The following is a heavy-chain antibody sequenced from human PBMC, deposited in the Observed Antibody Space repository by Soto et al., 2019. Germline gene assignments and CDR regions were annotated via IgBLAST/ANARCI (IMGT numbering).Heavy chain of an antibody. CDR3: ARRASDYGDRVDY. CDR1: GFSVSDNY. J-gene: IGHJ4*02. Sequence: DVQLVETGGGLIQPGGSLRLACTASGFSVSDNYMSWVRQAPAKGLEWVSILHGGGGTFYADSVRGRFTVSRVNSQNTRYLPMNRLRAEDTAVYYCARRASDYGDRVDYWGQGTLVTVSS. D-gene: IGHD4-17*01. V-gene: IGHV3-53*02. CDR2: LHGGGGT.